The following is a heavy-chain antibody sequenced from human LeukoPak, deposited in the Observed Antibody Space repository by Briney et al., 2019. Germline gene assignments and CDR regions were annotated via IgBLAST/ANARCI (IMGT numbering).Heavy chain of an antibody. J-gene: IGHJ4*02. CDR2: IKQDGSEK. D-gene: IGHD2-2*01. Sequence: GGSLRLSCAASRFTFRNYWMSCVRQAPGKGLEWVANIKQDGSEKYYVDSVKGRFTISRDNAKNSLYLQMNSLRAEDTAVYYWESDGREYQLRDYWGQGTLVTVSS. CDR1: RFTFRNYW. CDR3: ESDGREYQLRDY. V-gene: IGHV3-7*01.